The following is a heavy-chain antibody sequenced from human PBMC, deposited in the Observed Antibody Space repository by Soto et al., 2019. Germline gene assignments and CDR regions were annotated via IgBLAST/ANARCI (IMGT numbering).Heavy chain of an antibody. D-gene: IGHD2-15*01. CDR1: GFTVSRNS. Sequence: EVQLVESGGGLVQPGGSLRVSCAASGFTVSRNSMNWVRQAPGRGLEWISVIYSCGGTYCADSVKSRCTISRDNSKNTVYLQMHSLRAEDTAVYYCATSDRSRYFYSWGQGARGTVST. CDR2: IYSCGGT. J-gene: IGHJ4*02. CDR3: ATSDRSRYFYS. V-gene: IGHV3-66*01.